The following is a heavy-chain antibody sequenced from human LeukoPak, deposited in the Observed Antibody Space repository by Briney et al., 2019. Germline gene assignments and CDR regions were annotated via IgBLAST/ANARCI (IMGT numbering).Heavy chain of an antibody. Sequence: GGSLRLSCAAAGFIFSDYYMSWIRQTPEKGLEWLSYISSSSGYKTYADSLKGRFTISRDNAKNSVYLQMNSLSAEDTAVYYCARQGLYDSSDFWTFQHWGQGTLVTVSS. J-gene: IGHJ1*01. V-gene: IGHV3-11*06. CDR3: ARQGLYDSSDFWTFQH. CDR1: GFIFSDYY. D-gene: IGHD3/OR15-3a*01. CDR2: ISSSSGYK.